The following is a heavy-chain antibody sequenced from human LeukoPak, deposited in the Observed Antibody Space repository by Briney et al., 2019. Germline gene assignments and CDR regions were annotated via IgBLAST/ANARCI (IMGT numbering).Heavy chain of an antibody. CDR3: ASMLTH. CDR1: GFTFSTYG. D-gene: IGHD2-8*01. Sequence: GGSLRLTCAASGFTFSTYGMTWVRQAPGKGLEWVSAVSGGDVHTYYADSVKGRVTISRDNSRNTLYLQMNSLRAEDTAVYYCASMLTHWGQGTLVTVSS. CDR2: VSGGDVHT. V-gene: IGHV3-23*01. J-gene: IGHJ4*02.